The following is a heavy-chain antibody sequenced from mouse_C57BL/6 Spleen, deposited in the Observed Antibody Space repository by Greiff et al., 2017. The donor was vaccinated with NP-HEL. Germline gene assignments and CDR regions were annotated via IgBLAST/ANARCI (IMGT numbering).Heavy chain of an antibody. V-gene: IGHV1-76*01. Sequence: VQLQQSGAELVRPGASVKLSCKASGYTFTDYYINWVKQRPGQGLEWIARIYPGSGNTYYNEKFKGKATLTAEKSSSTAYMQLSSLTSEDSAVYFCARGVSYSNFAMDYWGQGTSVTVSS. D-gene: IGHD2-5*01. J-gene: IGHJ4*01. CDR1: GYTFTDYY. CDR2: IYPGSGNT. CDR3: ARGVSYSNFAMDY.